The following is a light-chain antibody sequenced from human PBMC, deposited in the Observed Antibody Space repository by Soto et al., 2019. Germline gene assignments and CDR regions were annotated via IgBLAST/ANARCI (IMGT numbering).Light chain of an antibody. J-gene: IGLJ1*01. Sequence: QSVLTQPASVSGSPGQSITISCTGTSSDICAYNFFSWYQHHPGKAPKVLIYDVNNRPSGVSKRFSGSKSGNAASLTISGLQAEDEADYYCSSYTYTNTPLYVFGSGTKVTVL. V-gene: IGLV2-14*03. CDR3: SSYTYTNTPLYV. CDR2: DVN. CDR1: SSDICAYNF.